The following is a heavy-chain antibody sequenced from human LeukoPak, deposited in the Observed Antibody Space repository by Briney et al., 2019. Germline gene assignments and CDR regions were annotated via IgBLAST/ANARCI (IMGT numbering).Heavy chain of an antibody. CDR1: GFTFSSYA. CDR2: LSGSGGST. J-gene: IGHJ6*02. Sequence: GGSLRLSGAGSGFTFSSYAMGWVRQAPGQGLEWVSALSGSGGSTYYADSVKGRFTISRDNSKNTLYLQMNSLRAEDTAVYYCAKATIRRYYYYGMDVWGQGTTVTVSS. V-gene: IGHV3-23*01. D-gene: IGHD5-12*01. CDR3: AKATIRRYYYYGMDV.